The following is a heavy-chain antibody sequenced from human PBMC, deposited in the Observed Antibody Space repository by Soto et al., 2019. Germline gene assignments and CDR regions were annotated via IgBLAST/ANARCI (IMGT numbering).Heavy chain of an antibody. D-gene: IGHD1-26*01. CDR3: ARDSGSYVNYFDN. J-gene: IGHJ4*02. Sequence: QVQLVQSGAEVKKPGSSVKVSCKASGGTFSSYAISWVRQAPGQGLEWMGGIIPIFGTANYAQKFQGRVTISADESTSTAYIELSILRSEDTAVYYCARDSGSYVNYFDNWGQGTLVTVSS. CDR1: GGTFSSYA. CDR2: IIPIFGTA. V-gene: IGHV1-69*01.